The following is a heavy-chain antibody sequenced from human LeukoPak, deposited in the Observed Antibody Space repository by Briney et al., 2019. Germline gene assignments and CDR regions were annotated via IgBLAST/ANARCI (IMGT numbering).Heavy chain of an antibody. Sequence: ASVKVSCKASGYTFTGYYMHWVRQAPGQGLEWMGWFNPDSGATDYSQKFQGRVTMTRDTSSSTHYMHLSSLRSDDTAIYYCARVGSGWYGIDYWGQGTLVTVSS. CDR3: ARVGSGWYGIDY. D-gene: IGHD6-19*01. CDR2: FNPDSGAT. CDR1: GYTFTGYY. V-gene: IGHV1-2*02. J-gene: IGHJ4*02.